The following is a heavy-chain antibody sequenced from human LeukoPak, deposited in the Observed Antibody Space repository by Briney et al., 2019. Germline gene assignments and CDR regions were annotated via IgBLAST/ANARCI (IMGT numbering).Heavy chain of an antibody. CDR2: VYTSGST. V-gene: IGHV4-61*02. CDR3: ARGYVLLLAVAGYYFDY. Sequence: SETLSLTCAVSGGSISSGGYSWSWIRQPAGKGLEWIGRVYTSGSTNYNPSFKSRATISLDTSKNQFSLKLSSVTAADTAVYYCARGYVLLLAVAGYYFDYWGQGALVTVSS. CDR1: GGSISSGGYS. J-gene: IGHJ4*02. D-gene: IGHD6-13*01.